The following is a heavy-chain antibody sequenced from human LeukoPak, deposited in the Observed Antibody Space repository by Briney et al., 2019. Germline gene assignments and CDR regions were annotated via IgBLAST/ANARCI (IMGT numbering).Heavy chain of an antibody. V-gene: IGHV4-59*01. CDR1: GGSISSYY. D-gene: IGHD3-22*01. J-gene: IGHJ4*02. Sequence: SGTLSLTCTVSGGSISSYYWSWIRQPPGKGLEWIGYIYYSGSTNYNPSLKSRVTISVDTSKNQFSLKLSSVTAADTAVYYCARVNYYDSSGSPRDWGQGTLVTVSS. CDR3: ARVNYYDSSGSPRD. CDR2: IYYSGST.